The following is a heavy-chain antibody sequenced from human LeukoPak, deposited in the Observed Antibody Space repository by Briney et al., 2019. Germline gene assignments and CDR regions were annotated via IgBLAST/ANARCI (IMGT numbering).Heavy chain of an antibody. CDR2: IYYSGST. D-gene: IGHD6-19*01. V-gene: IGHV4-59*08. CDR1: GGSISSYY. Sequence: SETLSLTCTVSGGSISSYYWSWIRQPPGKGLEWIGYIYYSGSTNYNPSLKSRVTISVDTSKNQFSLKLSSVTAADTAVYYCARPSGNSSGGSIRWDDAFGTWGQGTMVTVSS. J-gene: IGHJ3*02. CDR3: ARPSGNSSGGSIRWDDAFGT.